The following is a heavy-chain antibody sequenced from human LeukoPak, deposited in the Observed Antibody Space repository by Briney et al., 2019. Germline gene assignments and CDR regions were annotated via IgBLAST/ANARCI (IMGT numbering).Heavy chain of an antibody. CDR2: IWYDGSNK. D-gene: IGHD3-9*01. J-gene: IGHJ6*03. CDR1: GFTFSSYG. V-gene: IGHV3-33*06. Sequence: GGSLRLSCAASGFTFSSYGMHWVRQAPGKGLEWVAVIWYDGSNKYYADSVKGRFTISRDNSKNTLYLQMNSLRAEDTAVYYCAKDGSSYYDILTGYSNYYYYYMDVWGKGTTVTVSS. CDR3: AKDGSSYYDILTGYSNYYYYYMDV.